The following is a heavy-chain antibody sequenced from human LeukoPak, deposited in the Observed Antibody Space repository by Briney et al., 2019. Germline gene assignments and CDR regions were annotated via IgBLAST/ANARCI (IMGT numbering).Heavy chain of an antibody. D-gene: IGHD3-3*02. V-gene: IGHV3-7*01. CDR3: VASGDYYYGMDV. Sequence: GGSLRLSCAASGFTFTKYWMTWVRQDPGKGLEWVANINQDGSERFYVDSVKGRFTISRDNAKNSLYLQMNSLRAKDTAVYYCVASGDYYYGMDVWGQGTTVTVSS. CDR1: GFTFTKYW. J-gene: IGHJ6*02. CDR2: INQDGSER.